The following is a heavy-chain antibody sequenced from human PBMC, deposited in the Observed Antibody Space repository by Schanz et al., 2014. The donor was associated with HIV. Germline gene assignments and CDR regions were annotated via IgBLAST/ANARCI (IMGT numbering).Heavy chain of an antibody. V-gene: IGHV3-33*08. CDR2: LWFDGSID. CDR1: GFTFGSFA. D-gene: IGHD4-17*01. CDR3: ARDNRGDYYLDS. J-gene: IGHJ1*01. Sequence: VQLLESGGGLVQPGKSLRLSCAASGFTFGSFAITWVRQAPGKGLEWVAILWFDGSIDYYVDSVKGRFTISRDNSKNTLFLQMNSLSPEDTGIYYCARDNRGDYYLDSWGQGTLVTVSS.